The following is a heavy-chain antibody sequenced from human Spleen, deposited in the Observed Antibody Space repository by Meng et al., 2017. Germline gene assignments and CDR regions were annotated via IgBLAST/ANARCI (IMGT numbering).Heavy chain of an antibody. J-gene: IGHJ6*02. CDR2: ISGSGNST. Sequence: GESLKISCAASGFTFSSYAMNWVRQAPGKGLEWVSGISGSGNSTYNADSVKGRFTISRDNSKNTLYLQMNSLRAEDTAIYYCAKMGDGDYRYYYGMDVWGQGTTVTVSS. V-gene: IGHV3-23*01. CDR3: AKMGDGDYRYYYGMDV. D-gene: IGHD4-17*01. CDR1: GFTFSSYA.